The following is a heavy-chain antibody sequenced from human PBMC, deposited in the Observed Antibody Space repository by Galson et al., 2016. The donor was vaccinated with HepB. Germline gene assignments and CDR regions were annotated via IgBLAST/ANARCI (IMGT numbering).Heavy chain of an antibody. Sequence: SLRLSCAASRLTFSNYWMTWVRQAPGNGLEWVANINQNGGRTNYVDSVKGRFTISRDNAKNSLYLQMNSLRPEDTAIYYCARDRSPAQANNWYDALDIWGQGTLVTVSS. CDR2: INQNGGRT. CDR3: ARDRSPAQANNWYDALDI. CDR1: RLTFSNYW. V-gene: IGHV3-7*04. D-gene: IGHD2-15*01. J-gene: IGHJ3*02.